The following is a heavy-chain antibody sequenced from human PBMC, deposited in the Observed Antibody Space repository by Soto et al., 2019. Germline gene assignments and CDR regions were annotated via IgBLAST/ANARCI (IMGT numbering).Heavy chain of an antibody. Sequence: GGSLRLSCAASGFTFSSYAMHWVRQAPGKGLEWVAVISHDGSNKYYADSVKGRFTISRDNSKNTLYLQMNSLRAEDTAVYYCARAQNSATYYYDSSGYYYHTAFDYWGQGTLVTVS. CDR2: ISHDGSNK. CDR1: GFTFSSYA. V-gene: IGHV3-30-3*01. J-gene: IGHJ4*02. CDR3: ARAQNSATYYYDSSGYYYHTAFDY. D-gene: IGHD3-22*01.